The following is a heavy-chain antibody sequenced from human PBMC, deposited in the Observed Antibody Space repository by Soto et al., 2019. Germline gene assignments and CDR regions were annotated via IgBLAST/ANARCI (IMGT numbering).Heavy chain of an antibody. CDR2: TSNDGGSK. V-gene: IGHV3-30*18. Sequence: QVQVEDSGGGVVQPGRSLRLSCVASGFTFSTYGLHWVRQAPGKGLEWVAVTSNDGGSKYYADSVKGRFTISRDNSKNTVYLQMNSLRPEDTAVYYCAKEGHATRSLLYYFDYWGQGTLVTVSS. J-gene: IGHJ4*02. CDR3: AKEGHATRSLLYYFDY. CDR1: GFTFSTYG.